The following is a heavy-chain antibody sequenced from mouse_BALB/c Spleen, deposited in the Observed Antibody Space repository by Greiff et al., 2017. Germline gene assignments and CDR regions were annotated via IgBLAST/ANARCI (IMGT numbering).Heavy chain of an antibody. CDR3: ARSGDSWYFDV. D-gene: IGHD3-1*01. CDR2: IDTSDSYT. CDR1: GYTFTDYW. J-gene: IGHJ1*01. V-gene: IGHV1-69*01. Sequence: QVQLQQPGAELVMPGASVKMSCKASGYTFTDYWMHWVKQRPGQGLEWIGAIDTSDSYTSYNQKFKGKATLTVDESSSTAYMQLSSLTSEDSAVYYCARSGDSWYFDVWGEGTTVTVSS.